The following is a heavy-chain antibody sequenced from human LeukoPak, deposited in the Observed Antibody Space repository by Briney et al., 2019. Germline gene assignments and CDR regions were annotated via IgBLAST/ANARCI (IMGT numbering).Heavy chain of an antibody. D-gene: IGHD5-18*01. V-gene: IGHV3-33*06. CDR2: IWYDGSNK. J-gene: IGHJ4*02. Sequence: SGGSLRLSCAASGFTFSSYGMHWVRQAPGKGREGVAVIWYDGSNKYYADSVKGRFTISRDNSKNTLYLQMNRLRAEDTAVYYCAKSFTWIQLWVLDYWGQGTLVTVSS. CDR1: GFTFSSYG. CDR3: AKSFTWIQLWVLDY.